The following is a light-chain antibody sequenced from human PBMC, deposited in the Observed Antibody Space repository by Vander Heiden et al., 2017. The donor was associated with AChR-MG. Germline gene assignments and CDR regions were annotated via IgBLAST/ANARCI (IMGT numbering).Light chain of an antibody. CDR3: QHNDDLPSVT. CDR1: QDINNN. J-gene: IGKJ3*01. CDR2: DAS. V-gene: IGKV1-33*01. Sequence: DVQMTQSPSSLSASVGDRVSITCQAGQDINNNLNWYHQKPGRAPKLLIYDASYLQTGVPSRFSGNGYGTDFTLTISGLQPEDVGPYYCQHNDDLPSVTFGHGTTVDL.